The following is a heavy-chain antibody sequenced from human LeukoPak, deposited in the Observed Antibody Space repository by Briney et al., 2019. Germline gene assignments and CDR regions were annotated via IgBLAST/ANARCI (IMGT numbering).Heavy chain of an antibody. J-gene: IGHJ4*02. V-gene: IGHV1-2*02. CDR3: AKRFEGTYYFDY. D-gene: IGHD3-10*01. Sequence: ASVKVSCKASGYTFTGYYMHWVRQAPGQGLEWMGWINPHSGGTNYAQKFQGRVTMTRDTSISTAYMELSSLRSDDTAMYYCAKRFEGTYYFDYWGQETLVTVSS. CDR1: GYTFTGYY. CDR2: INPHSGGT.